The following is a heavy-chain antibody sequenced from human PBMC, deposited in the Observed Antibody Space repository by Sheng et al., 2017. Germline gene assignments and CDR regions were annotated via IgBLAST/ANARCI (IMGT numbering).Heavy chain of an antibody. CDR3: ASSTFGGVIADPYYFDY. V-gene: IGHV4-34*01. CDR2: INHSGST. J-gene: IGHJ4*02. D-gene: IGHD3-16*02. CDR1: GGSFSGYY. Sequence: QVQLQQWGAGLLKPSETLSLTCAVYGGSFSGYYWSWIRQPPGKGLEWIGEINHSGSTNYNPSLKSRVTISVDTSKNQFSLKLSSVTAADTAVYYCASSTFGGVIADPYYFDYWGQGTLVTVSS.